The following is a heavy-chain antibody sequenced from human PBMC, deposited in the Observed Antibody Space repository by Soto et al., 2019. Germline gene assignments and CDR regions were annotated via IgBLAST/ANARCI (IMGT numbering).Heavy chain of an antibody. Sequence: SETLSRTCTVSGGSISSGGYYWSWIRQHPGKGLEWIGEINHSGSTNYNPSLKSRVTISVDTSKNQFSLKLSSVTAADTAVYYCARTLSRRFYYYYYGMDVWGQGTTVTVSS. CDR3: ARTLSRRFYYYYYGMDV. CDR2: INHSGST. J-gene: IGHJ6*02. V-gene: IGHV4-39*07. CDR1: GGSISSGGYY.